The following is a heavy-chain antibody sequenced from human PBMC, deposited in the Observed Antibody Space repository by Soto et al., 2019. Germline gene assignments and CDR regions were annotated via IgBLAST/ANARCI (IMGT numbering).Heavy chain of an antibody. CDR3: ARGFSSVSMDA. J-gene: IGHJ6*02. D-gene: IGHD6-19*01. V-gene: IGHV4-59*01. Sequence: PSETLSLTCTVSGASINEYYWTWIRQPPGKGLEWIGYIYSSGSANYNPSLKSRVTISRDTSKNQISLKVASVTAADTAGYYCARGFSSVSMDAWGQGATVTVSS. CDR2: IYSSGSA. CDR1: GASINEYY.